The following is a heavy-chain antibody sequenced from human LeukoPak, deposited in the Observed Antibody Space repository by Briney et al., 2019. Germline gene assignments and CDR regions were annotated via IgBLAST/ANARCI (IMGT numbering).Heavy chain of an antibody. D-gene: IGHD3-3*01. CDR2: IYYSGST. J-gene: IGHJ4*02. Sequence: SETLSLTCTVSGGSISSSSYYWGWIRQPPGKGLEWIGSIYYSGSTYYSPSLKSRVTISVDTSKNQFSLKLSSVTAADTAVYYCARLLGDFWSGYQTIRYYFDYWGQGTLVTVSS. CDR1: GGSISSSSYY. CDR3: ARLLGDFWSGYQTIRYYFDY. V-gene: IGHV4-39*01.